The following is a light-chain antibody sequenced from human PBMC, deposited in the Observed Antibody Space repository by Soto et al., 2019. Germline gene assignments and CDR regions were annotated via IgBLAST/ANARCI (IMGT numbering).Light chain of an antibody. J-gene: IGKJ4*01. CDR2: DAS. CDR1: QNIFNY. CDR3: QQYEDLPLT. V-gene: IGKV1-33*01. Sequence: QLTQSPSTLPASVGDRVAITCQATQNIFNYLNWFQQRPGKTPQLLISDASHLEPGVPSRFSGQRSGTDFTLIISDLQPEDFATYFCQQYEDLPLTFGGGTRVEV.